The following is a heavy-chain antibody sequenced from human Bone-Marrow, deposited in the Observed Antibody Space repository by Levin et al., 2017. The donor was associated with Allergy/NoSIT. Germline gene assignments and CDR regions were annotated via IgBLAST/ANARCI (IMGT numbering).Heavy chain of an antibody. J-gene: IGHJ3*02. Sequence: GESLKISCKASGFMFNAYFINWVRQAPGQGPEWMGWIDPNNGDTNLSQKFQGRVIMTRDTSLSSVFLELSRLRSDDTALYYCAMKWSREGVGTDAFDIWGQGTMITV. CDR3: AMKWSREGVGTDAFDI. V-gene: IGHV1-2*02. CDR2: IDPNNGDT. D-gene: IGHD6-13*01. CDR1: GFMFNAYF.